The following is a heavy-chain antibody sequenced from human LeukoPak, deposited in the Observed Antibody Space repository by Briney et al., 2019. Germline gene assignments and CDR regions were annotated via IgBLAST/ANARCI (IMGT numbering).Heavy chain of an antibody. CDR3: ARERGIVGARAAFDI. D-gene: IGHD1-26*01. J-gene: IGHJ3*02. CDR1: AATFSSYT. CDR2: IIPILGIA. Sequence: SVKLSCKAAAATFSSYTTSRMRHAHGQGLEWMGRIIPILGIANYAQKFQGRVTITADKSTSTAYMELSSLRSEDTAVYYCARERGIVGARAAFDIWGQGTMVTVSS. V-gene: IGHV1-69*04.